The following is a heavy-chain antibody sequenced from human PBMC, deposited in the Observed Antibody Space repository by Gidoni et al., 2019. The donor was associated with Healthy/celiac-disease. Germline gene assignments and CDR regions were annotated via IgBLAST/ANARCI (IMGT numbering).Heavy chain of an antibody. J-gene: IGHJ4*02. CDR2: INPDSGGT. Sequence: QVQLVQSAAAAKKLGASVKVSCKASGYTFTCYYMHWLRQAPGQGIEWMGRINPDSGGTNYAQKFQGRVTMTRDTSISTAYMELSRLRSDDTAVYYCARDWHCSSTSCYVDDYWGQGTLVTVSS. D-gene: IGHD2-2*01. V-gene: IGHV1-2*06. CDR3: ARDWHCSSTSCYVDDY. CDR1: GYTFTCYY.